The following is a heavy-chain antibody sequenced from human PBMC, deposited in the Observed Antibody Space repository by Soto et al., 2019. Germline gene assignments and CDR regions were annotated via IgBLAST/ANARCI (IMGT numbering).Heavy chain of an antibody. J-gene: IGHJ4*02. Sequence: QVQLQESGPGLVKPSQTLSLTCTVSGGSISSGDYYWSWIRQPPGKGLEWIGYIYYSGSTYYNPSLKTRVTISVDTSNNELSLKLSAVTAADSAVYYCASQIAYCGGDCLYYFDYWGQGTLVTVSS. V-gene: IGHV4-30-4*01. CDR2: IYYSGST. CDR3: ASQIAYCGGDCLYYFDY. CDR1: GGSISSGDYY. D-gene: IGHD2-21*02.